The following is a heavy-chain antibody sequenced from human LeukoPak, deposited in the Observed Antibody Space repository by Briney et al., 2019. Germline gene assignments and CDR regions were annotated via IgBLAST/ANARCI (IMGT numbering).Heavy chain of an antibody. CDR1: GFTVSSNY. CDR3: ARDSGSSEYYFDY. Sequence: GGSLRLSCAASGFTVSSNYMSWVRQAPGKGLEWISLMYGGGSTYYADSVKGRFSISRDNSKNTLYLQMNSLRAEDTAVYYCARDSGSSEYYFDYWGQGTLVTVSS. D-gene: IGHD1-26*01. J-gene: IGHJ4*02. CDR2: MYGGGST. V-gene: IGHV3-66*01.